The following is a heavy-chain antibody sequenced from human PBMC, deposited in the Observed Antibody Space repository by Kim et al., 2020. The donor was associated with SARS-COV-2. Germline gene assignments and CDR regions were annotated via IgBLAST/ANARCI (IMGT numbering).Heavy chain of an antibody. CDR1: GGSISSYY. J-gene: IGHJ6*02. D-gene: IGHD5-12*01. V-gene: IGHV4-59*13. Sequence: SETLSLTCTVSGGSISSYYWSWIRQPPGKGLEWIGYIYYSGSTNYNPSLKSRVTISVDTSKNQFSLKLSSVTAADTAVYYCAGAGWLHRPANYYYYGMDVWGQGTTVTVSS. CDR2: IYYSGST. CDR3: AGAGWLHRPANYYYYGMDV.